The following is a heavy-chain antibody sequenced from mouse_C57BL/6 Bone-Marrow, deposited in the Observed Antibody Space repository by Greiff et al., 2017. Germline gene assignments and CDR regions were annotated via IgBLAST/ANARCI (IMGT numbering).Heavy chain of an antibody. CDR3: ARDHYYGSSRYAMDY. J-gene: IGHJ4*01. V-gene: IGHV5-6*01. CDR1: GFTFSSYG. Sequence: EVQRVESGGDLVKPRGSLKLSCAASGFTFSSYGMSWVRQTPDKRLEWVATISSGGSYTYYPDSVKGRFTISRDNAKNTLYLQMSSLKSEDTAMYYCARDHYYGSSRYAMDYWGQGTSVTVSS. D-gene: IGHD1-1*01. CDR2: ISSGGSYT.